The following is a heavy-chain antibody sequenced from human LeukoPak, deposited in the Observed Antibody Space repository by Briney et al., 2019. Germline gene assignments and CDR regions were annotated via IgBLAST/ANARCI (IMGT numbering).Heavy chain of an antibody. CDR3: ARAQPPHLSTVVVAATSWFDP. J-gene: IGHJ5*02. CDR1: GGTVSSYA. D-gene: IGHD2-15*01. CDR2: IIPIFGTA. V-gene: IGHV1-69*13. Sequence: SVTVSCKASGGTVSSYAISWVQQAPGQGLEWMGGIIPIFGTANYAQKFQGRVTITADESTSTAYMELSSLRSEDTAVYYCARAQPPHLSTVVVAATSWFDPWGQGTLVTVSS.